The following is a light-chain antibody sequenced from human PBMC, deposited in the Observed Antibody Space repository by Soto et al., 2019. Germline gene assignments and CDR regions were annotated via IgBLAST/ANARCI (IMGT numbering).Light chain of an antibody. CDR2: AAS. CDR1: QGIRNG. Sequence: DIQMTQSPSSLSASVGDRVTITCRASQGIRNGLGWYQQKPGKAPKRLIYAASSLESGVPSRFSGSGSGAEFTLKISNLQPEDFATYYCLQHNTYPYTFGQGTKLEIK. CDR3: LQHNTYPYT. V-gene: IGKV1-17*02. J-gene: IGKJ2*01.